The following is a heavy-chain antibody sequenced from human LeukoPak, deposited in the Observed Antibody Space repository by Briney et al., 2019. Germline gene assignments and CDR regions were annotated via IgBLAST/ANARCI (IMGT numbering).Heavy chain of an antibody. J-gene: IGHJ2*01. CDR3: ARRALFPSMDTALRDWYFDL. Sequence: SETLSLTCTVSGGSISSYYWSWIRQPPGKGLEWIGYIYYSGSTNYNPSLKSRVTISVDTSKNQFSLKLSSVTAADTAVYYCARRALFPSMDTALRDWYFDLWGRGTLVTVSS. CDR2: IYYSGST. V-gene: IGHV4-59*08. D-gene: IGHD5-18*01. CDR1: GGSISSYY.